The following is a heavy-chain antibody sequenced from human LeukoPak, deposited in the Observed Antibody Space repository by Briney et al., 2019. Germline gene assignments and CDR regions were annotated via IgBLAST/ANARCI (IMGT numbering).Heavy chain of an antibody. Sequence: SETLSLTCAVYGGSFSGYYWTWIRQPPGKGLEWIGEVNHSGGTNYNPSLKSRVTISVDTSKNQFSLKLSSVTAADTAVYYCARDKTYYYDSSGSHPGTFDIWGQGTMVTVSS. CDR2: VNHSGGT. CDR1: GGSFSGYY. D-gene: IGHD3-22*01. CDR3: ARDKTYYYDSSGSHPGTFDI. J-gene: IGHJ3*02. V-gene: IGHV4-34*01.